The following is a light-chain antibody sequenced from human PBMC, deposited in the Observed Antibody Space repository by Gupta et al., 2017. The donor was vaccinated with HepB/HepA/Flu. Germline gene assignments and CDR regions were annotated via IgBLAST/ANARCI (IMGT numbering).Light chain of an antibody. V-gene: IGLV3-1*01. CDR1: KLGHKY. CDR2: QDS. J-gene: IGLJ2*01. CDR3: QAWDSSTVV. Sequence: SYELTPPPSVSVSPGQTASIPCSGDKLGHKYACWYQQRPGQSPVLVIYQDSKRPSGIPERFSGSNSGNTATLTISGTQAMDEADYYCQAWDSSTVVFGGGTKLTVL.